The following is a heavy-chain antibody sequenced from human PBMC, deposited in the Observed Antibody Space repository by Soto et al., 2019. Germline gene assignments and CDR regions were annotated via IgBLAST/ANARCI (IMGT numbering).Heavy chain of an antibody. Sequence: SETLSLTCAVYGGSFSGYYWSWIRQPPGKGLEWIGEINHSGSTNYNPSLKSRVTISVDTSKNQFSLKLSSVTAADTAVYYCAGGIAVAGSNFDYWGQGTLVTVSS. J-gene: IGHJ4*02. V-gene: IGHV4-34*01. CDR2: INHSGST. D-gene: IGHD6-19*01. CDR3: AGGIAVAGSNFDY. CDR1: GGSFSGYY.